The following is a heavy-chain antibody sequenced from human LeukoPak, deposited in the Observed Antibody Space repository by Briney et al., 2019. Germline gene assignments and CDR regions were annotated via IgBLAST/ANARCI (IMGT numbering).Heavy chain of an antibody. J-gene: IGHJ4*02. V-gene: IGHV3-21*01. CDR2: ISSSSTYM. CDR1: GFTFSTYA. CDR3: ATHPPTVTTY. Sequence: GGSLRLSCAASGFTFSTYAMSWARQAPGKGLEWVSSISSSSTYMYYEDSVKGRFIISRDNAKNSLYLQMNSLRAEDTAVYYCATHPPTVTTYWGQGTLVTVSS. D-gene: IGHD4-17*01.